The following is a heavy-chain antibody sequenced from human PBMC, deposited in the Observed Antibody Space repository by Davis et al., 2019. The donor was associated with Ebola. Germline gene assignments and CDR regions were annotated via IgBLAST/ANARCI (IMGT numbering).Heavy chain of an antibody. CDR3: AMTTVTTGWFDP. CDR2: INHSGST. D-gene: IGHD4-17*01. Sequence: SETLSLTCAVYGGSFSGYYWSWIRQPPGKGLEWIGEINHSGSTNYSPSLKSRVTISVDTSKNQFSLKLSSVTAADTAVYYCAMTTVTTGWFDPWGQGTLVTVSS. J-gene: IGHJ5*02. V-gene: IGHV4-34*01. CDR1: GGSFSGYY.